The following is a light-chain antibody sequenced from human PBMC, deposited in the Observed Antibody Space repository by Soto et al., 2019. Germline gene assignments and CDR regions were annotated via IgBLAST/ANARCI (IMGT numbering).Light chain of an antibody. CDR2: AAS. CDR3: QQSYSTPLT. J-gene: IGKJ4*01. V-gene: IGKV1-39*01. Sequence: DIQMTQSPSSLSASVGDRVTITCRASQSISSYLNWYQQKPGKAPKLLIYAASSLQSGVPSRFSGSGSVTDFTLTISRLQPDDFATYYCQQSYSTPLTFGGGTKVEIK. CDR1: QSISSY.